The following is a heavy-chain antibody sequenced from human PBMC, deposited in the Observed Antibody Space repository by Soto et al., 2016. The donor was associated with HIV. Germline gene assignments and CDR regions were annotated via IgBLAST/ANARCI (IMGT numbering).Heavy chain of an antibody. V-gene: IGHV4-31*03. CDR2: IYYGEKT. J-gene: IGHJ4*02. Sequence: VQLQESGPGLVKPSQTLSLTCSVSGVSISSGGYYWNWIRQFPGKGLEWIGYIYYGEKTYYNPSLKSRGSISVDTSKNVFSLNLTSVTAADTAVYYCVRDFSGWGQGTLVTVSS. D-gene: IGHD2-15*01. CDR1: GVSISSGGYY. CDR3: VRDFSG.